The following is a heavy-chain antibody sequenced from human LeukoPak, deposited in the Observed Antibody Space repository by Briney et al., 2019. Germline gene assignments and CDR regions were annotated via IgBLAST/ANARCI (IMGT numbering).Heavy chain of an antibody. CDR3: AKDLDTMVRGVTHAFDI. J-gene: IGHJ3*02. CDR2: ISYDGSNK. CDR1: GFTFSSYG. D-gene: IGHD3-10*01. Sequence: GGSLRLSCAASGFTFSSYGMHWVRQAPGKGLEWVAVISYDGSNKYYADSVKGRFTISRDNSKNTLYLQMNSLRAEDTAVYYCAKDLDTMVRGVTHAFDIWGHGTMVTVSS. V-gene: IGHV3-30*18.